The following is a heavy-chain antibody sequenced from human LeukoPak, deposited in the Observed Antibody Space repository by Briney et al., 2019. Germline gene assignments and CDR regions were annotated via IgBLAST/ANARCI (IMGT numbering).Heavy chain of an antibody. J-gene: IGHJ4*02. CDR1: GFTFSSYG. CDR2: IRYDGNNK. Sequence: GGSLRLSCAASGFTFSSYGMHWVRQAPGKGLEWVAFIRYDGNNKYYADSVKGRFTISRDNSKTTLYLQMNSLRAEDTAVYYCAKDWDTSSFGFYYWGQGTLVTVSS. V-gene: IGHV3-30*02. D-gene: IGHD5-18*01. CDR3: AKDWDTSSFGFYY.